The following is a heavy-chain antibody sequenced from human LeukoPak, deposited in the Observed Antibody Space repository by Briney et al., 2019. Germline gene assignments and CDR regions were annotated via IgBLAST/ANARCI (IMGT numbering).Heavy chain of an antibody. V-gene: IGHV3-23*01. Sequence: RGSLRLSCAASGFTFSSYAMSWVRQAPGKGLEWVSALSGSGGSTYYADSVKGRFTISRDNSKNTLYLQMNSLRAEDTAVYYCAKGSIMYYDILTGWGAFDIWGQGTMVTVSS. CDR1: GFTFSSYA. CDR3: AKGSIMYYDILTGWGAFDI. CDR2: LSGSGGST. J-gene: IGHJ3*02. D-gene: IGHD3-9*01.